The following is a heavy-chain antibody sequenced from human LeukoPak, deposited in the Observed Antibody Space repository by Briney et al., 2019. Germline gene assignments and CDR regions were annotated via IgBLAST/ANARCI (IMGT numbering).Heavy chain of an antibody. Sequence: ASVKVSCKASGGTFSSYAISWVRQAPGQGLEWMGGIIPIFGTANYAQKFQGRVTITTDESTSTAHMELSSLRSEDTAVYYCASSRKYYYDSSGYYPTGDDAFDIWGQGTMVTVSS. CDR3: ASSRKYYYDSSGYYPTGDDAFDI. CDR1: GGTFSSYA. CDR2: IIPIFGTA. V-gene: IGHV1-69*05. J-gene: IGHJ3*02. D-gene: IGHD3-22*01.